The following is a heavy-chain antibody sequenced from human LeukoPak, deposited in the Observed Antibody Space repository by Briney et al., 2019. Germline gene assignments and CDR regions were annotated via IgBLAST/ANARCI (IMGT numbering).Heavy chain of an antibody. CDR2: ISGSGGST. Sequence: PGGSLRPSCAASGFTFSSYAMSWVRQAPGKGLEWVSAISGSGGSTYYPDSVKGRFTISRDNSKNTLYVQMNSLRAEDTAVYYCAKDFSGGWGVRHAFDIWGQGTVVTVSS. J-gene: IGHJ3*02. CDR1: GFTFSSYA. D-gene: IGHD3-10*01. V-gene: IGHV3-23*01. CDR3: AKDFSGGWGVRHAFDI.